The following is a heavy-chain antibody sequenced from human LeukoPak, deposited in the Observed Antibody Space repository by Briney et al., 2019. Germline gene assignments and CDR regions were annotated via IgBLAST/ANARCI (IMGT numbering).Heavy chain of an antibody. V-gene: IGHV5-51*01. Sequence: GESLKISCKGSGYSFTSYWIGWVRQMPGKGLEWMGIIYPGDSDTRYSPSFQGQVTISADKSISTAYLQWSSLKASDTAMYYCARQGVDTAMDTDYYFDYWGQGTLVTVSS. J-gene: IGHJ4*02. CDR1: GYSFTSYW. D-gene: IGHD5-18*01. CDR2: IYPGDSDT. CDR3: ARQGVDTAMDTDYYFDY.